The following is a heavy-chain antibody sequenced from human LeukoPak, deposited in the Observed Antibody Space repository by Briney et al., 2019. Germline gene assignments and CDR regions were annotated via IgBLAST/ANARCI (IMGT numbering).Heavy chain of an antibody. CDR2: INHSGST. CDR3: ARGCLVVVPAAPATKNWYDP. D-gene: IGHD2-2*01. J-gene: IGHJ5*02. CDR1: GGSFSGYY. V-gene: IGHV4-34*01. Sequence: SETLSLTCAVYGGSFSGYYWSWIRQPPGKGLEWIGEINHSGSTNYNPSLKSRVTISVDTSKNQFSLKLSSVTAADTAVYYCARGCLVVVPAAPATKNWYDPWGQGTLVTVSS.